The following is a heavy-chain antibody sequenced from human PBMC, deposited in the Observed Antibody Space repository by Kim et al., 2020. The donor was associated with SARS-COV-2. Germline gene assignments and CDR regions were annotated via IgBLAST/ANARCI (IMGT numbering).Heavy chain of an antibody. CDR2: ISTSGST. Sequence: SETLSLTCTVSGASITSGSYYWTWIRQPAGKGLEWIGRISTSGSTNYNPSLKSPLTISLDTSKNQFSLKVNSVTAAATAIYYCARAAAVSFYCWGQGTLVTVSS. CDR1: GASITSGSYY. V-gene: IGHV4-61*02. D-gene: IGHD6-13*01. CDR3: ARAAAVSFYC. J-gene: IGHJ4*02.